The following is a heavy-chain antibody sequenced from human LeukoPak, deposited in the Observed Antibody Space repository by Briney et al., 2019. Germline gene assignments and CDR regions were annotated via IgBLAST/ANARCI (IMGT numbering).Heavy chain of an antibody. V-gene: IGHV4-59*08. Sequence: SETLSLTCAVYGGSFSGYYWSWIRQPPGKGLEWIGYIYYSGSTNYNPSLKSRVTISVDTSKNQFSLKLSSVTAADTAVYYCARHAVNYDFWSGDWFDPWGQGTLVTVSS. D-gene: IGHD3-3*01. CDR2: IYYSGST. CDR1: GGSFSGYY. CDR3: ARHAVNYDFWSGDWFDP. J-gene: IGHJ5*02.